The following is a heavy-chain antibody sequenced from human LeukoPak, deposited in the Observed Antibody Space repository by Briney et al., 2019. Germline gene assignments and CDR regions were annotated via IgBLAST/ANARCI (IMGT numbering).Heavy chain of an antibody. D-gene: IGHD3-3*01. V-gene: IGHV4-61*02. J-gene: IGHJ6*03. CDR2: IYTSGST. CDR3: ARDTTIFGAWSNYYYYMDV. Sequence: SQTLSLTCTVSGGSISSGSYYWSWIRQPAGKGLEWIGRIYTSGSTNYNPSLKSRVTISVDTSKNQLSLKLSSVTAADTAVYYCARDTTIFGAWSNYYYYMDVWGKGTTVTVSS. CDR1: GGSISSGSYY.